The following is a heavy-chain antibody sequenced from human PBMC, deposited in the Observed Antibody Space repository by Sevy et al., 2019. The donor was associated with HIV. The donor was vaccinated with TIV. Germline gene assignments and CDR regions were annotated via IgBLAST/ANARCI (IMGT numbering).Heavy chain of an antibody. J-gene: IGHJ5*02. CDR3: TRDYLRRNRFDP. V-gene: IGHV3-66*01. CDR1: GFTVSSNY. Sequence: QLGGSLRLSCAASGFTVSSNYMTWVRQAPGKGLEWVSVIYAGGSTYYADSVKGRFTISRDDSKNTLYLQMNSLRAEDTAIYYCTRDYLRRNRFDPWGQGTLVTVSS. CDR2: IYAGGST. D-gene: IGHD4-17*01.